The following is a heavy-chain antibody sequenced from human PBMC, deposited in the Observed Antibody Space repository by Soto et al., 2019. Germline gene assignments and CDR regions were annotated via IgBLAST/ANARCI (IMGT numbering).Heavy chain of an antibody. CDR2: ISSSSSTI. D-gene: IGHD1-26*01. Sequence: EVQLVESGGGLVQPGGSLRLSCAVSGFTFSSYSMNWVRQAPGKGLEWVSYISSSSSTIYYADSVKGRFTISRDNAKNSLYLQMNSLRAEDTAVYYCAREGSYYYYGMDVWGQGTTVTVSS. CDR3: AREGSYYYYGMDV. CDR1: GFTFSSYS. V-gene: IGHV3-48*01. J-gene: IGHJ6*02.